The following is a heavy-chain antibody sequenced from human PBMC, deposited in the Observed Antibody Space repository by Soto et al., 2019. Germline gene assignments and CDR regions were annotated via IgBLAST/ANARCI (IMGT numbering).Heavy chain of an antibody. CDR2: ISSSAGST. CDR3: AKVARGGWYFDL. J-gene: IGHJ2*01. D-gene: IGHD2-15*01. V-gene: IGHV3-23*01. Sequence: GGSLRLSCAASGFSFSTYAMSWVRQAPGKGLEWVSDISSSAGSTNYADSVKGRFTISRDNSKNTLYLKMNSLRAEDTAVYYCAKVARGGWYFDLWGRGTLVTVSS. CDR1: GFSFSTYA.